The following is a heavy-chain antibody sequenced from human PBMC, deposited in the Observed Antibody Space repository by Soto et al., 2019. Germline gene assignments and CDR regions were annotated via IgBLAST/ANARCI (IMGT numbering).Heavy chain of an antibody. D-gene: IGHD4-17*01. CDR3: AVDYSNGYYFDY. CDR2: IHHSGSF. CDR1: GYSISSGFY. Sequence: QVQLQESGPGLVKPPETLSLTCDVSGYSISSGFYWGWIRQPPGKGLEWIGNIHHSGSFHYNPSLKSRVTMSVDTSKNQFSLKLTSVTAADTAVYYCAVDYSNGYYFDYWGQGTLVSVSS. V-gene: IGHV4-38-2*01. J-gene: IGHJ4*02.